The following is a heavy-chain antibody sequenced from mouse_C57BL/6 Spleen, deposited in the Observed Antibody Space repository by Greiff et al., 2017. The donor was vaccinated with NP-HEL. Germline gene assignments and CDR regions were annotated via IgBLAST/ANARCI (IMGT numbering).Heavy chain of an antibody. Sequence: QVQLQQSGPELVKPGASVKISCKASGYAFSSSWMNWVKQRPGKGLEWIGRIYPGDGDTNYNGKFKGKATLTADKSSSTAYMQLSSLTSEDSAVYFCARYGGGYYFDYWGQGTTLTVSS. J-gene: IGHJ2*01. D-gene: IGHD1-1*02. V-gene: IGHV1-80*01. CDR1: GYAFSSSW. CDR2: IYPGDGDT. CDR3: ARYGGGYYFDY.